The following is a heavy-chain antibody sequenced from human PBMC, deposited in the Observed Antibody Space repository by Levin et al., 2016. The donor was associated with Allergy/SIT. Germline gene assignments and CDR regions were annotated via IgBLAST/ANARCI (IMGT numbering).Heavy chain of an antibody. J-gene: IGHJ2*01. CDR1: GYTFTGYY. D-gene: IGHD5-18*01. CDR2: INPNSGGT. Sequence: ASVKVSCKASGYTFTGYYMHWVRQAPGQGLEWMGWINPNSGGTNYAQKFQGWVTMTRDTSISTAYMELSRLRSDDTAVYYCARAPRYSYLNWYFDLWGRGTLVTVSS. V-gene: IGHV1-2*04. CDR3: ARAPRYSYLNWYFDL.